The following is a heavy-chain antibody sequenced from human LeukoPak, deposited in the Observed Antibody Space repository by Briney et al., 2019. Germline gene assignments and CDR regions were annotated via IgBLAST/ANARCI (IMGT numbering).Heavy chain of an antibody. CDR1: GLSVSSNY. CDR3: ARSFYDILIGYYQYFDY. J-gene: IGHJ4*02. CDR2: VYRDGRS. V-gene: IGHV3-66*01. Sequence: GGSLTLSCVAAGLSVSSNYMSWVRQAPGKGLEWVSVVYRDGRSYYAESVRGRFTISRNNSKNTLYIQMNSRGAKDTALNYVARSFYDILIGYYQYFDYWGQGTLVSVSS. D-gene: IGHD3-9*01.